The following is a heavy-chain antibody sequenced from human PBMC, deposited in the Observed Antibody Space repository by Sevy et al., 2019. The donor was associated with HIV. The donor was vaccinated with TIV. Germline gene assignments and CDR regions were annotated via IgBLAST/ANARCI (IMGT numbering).Heavy chain of an antibody. J-gene: IGHJ4*02. Sequence: GGSLRLSCAASGFAFNDYTMSWIRQPPGKGLEWVATFSFGCGEINYADSVKGRFTISRDNSKSSFYLQMDNLRLEDTAVYYCAREGCTKPHDYWGQGTLVTVSS. CDR2: FSFGCGEI. CDR3: AREGCTKPHDY. CDR1: GFAFNDYT. D-gene: IGHD2-8*01. V-gene: IGHV3-23*01.